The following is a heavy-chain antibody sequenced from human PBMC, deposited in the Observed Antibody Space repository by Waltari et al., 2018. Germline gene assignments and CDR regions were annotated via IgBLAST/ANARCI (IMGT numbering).Heavy chain of an antibody. Sequence: QVQLVQSGAEVKKPGSSVKVSCKASGGTFSSYAISWVRQAPGQGLEWMGGIIPSFGTANYAQKFQGRVTITADESTSTAYMELSSLRSEDTAVYYCARAALIPVLRFLEWLPFDYWGQGTLVTVSS. J-gene: IGHJ4*02. V-gene: IGHV1-69*12. D-gene: IGHD3-3*01. CDR1: GGTFSSYA. CDR3: ARAALIPVLRFLEWLPFDY. CDR2: IIPSFGTA.